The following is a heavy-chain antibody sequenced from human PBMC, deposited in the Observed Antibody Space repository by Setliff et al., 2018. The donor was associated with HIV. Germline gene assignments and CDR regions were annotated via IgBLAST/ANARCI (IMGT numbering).Heavy chain of an antibody. CDR3: ARGGTTSWNF. Sequence: GGSLRLSCAASGFTFSTYWMNWVRQAPGKGLEWVANIKADGSEKYYVDSVRGRFTISRDNANNSLYLQMNSLRLEDTAVYYCARGGTTSWNFWGQGTPVTVSS. J-gene: IGHJ4*02. V-gene: IGHV3-7*01. D-gene: IGHD4-17*01. CDR2: IKADGSEK. CDR1: GFTFSTYW.